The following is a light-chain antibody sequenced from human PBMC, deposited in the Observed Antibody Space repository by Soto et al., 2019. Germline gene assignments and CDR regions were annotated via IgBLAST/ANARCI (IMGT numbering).Light chain of an antibody. CDR1: QSVYSS. Sequence: ETVMTQSPATLSVSPGERATLSCRASQSVYSSLAWYQQKPGQAPRLLIYGASTRATGIPDRFSGSGSGTDFTLTITRLEPEDFAVYYCQQRSNRPLTFGQGTLLE. V-gene: IGKV3D-15*01. J-gene: IGKJ5*01. CDR2: GAS. CDR3: QQRSNRPLT.